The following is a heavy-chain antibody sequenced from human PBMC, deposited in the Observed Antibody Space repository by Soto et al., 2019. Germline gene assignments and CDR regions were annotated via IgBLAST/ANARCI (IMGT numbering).Heavy chain of an antibody. J-gene: IGHJ6*02. V-gene: IGHV3-30*18. CDR1: GFSFDSYS. Sequence: LVESGGGVVQPGRSLTLSCAGSGFSFDSYSMHWVRQAPGKGLEWVATVSFDSKNKYYIDSVEDRFTISRDNSKNVMSLQMNSLRHEDTAVYYCAKESVEATYSYYGMDVWGPGTTVTVSS. D-gene: IGHD3-10*01. CDR3: AKESVEATYSYYGMDV. CDR2: VSFDSKNK.